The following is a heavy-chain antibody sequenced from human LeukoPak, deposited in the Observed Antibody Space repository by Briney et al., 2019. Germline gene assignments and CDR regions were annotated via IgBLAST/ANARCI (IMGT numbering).Heavy chain of an antibody. CDR3: ASPGAFWSGYAIFDY. Sequence: NPSETLSLTCAVYGYSISSGYYWGWIRQPPGKGLEWIGSIYHSGSTYYNPSLKSRVTISVDTSKNQFSLKLSSVTAADTAVYYCASPGAFWSGYAIFDYWGQGTLVTVSS. CDR2: IYHSGST. J-gene: IGHJ4*02. V-gene: IGHV4-38-2*01. D-gene: IGHD3-3*01. CDR1: GYSISSGYY.